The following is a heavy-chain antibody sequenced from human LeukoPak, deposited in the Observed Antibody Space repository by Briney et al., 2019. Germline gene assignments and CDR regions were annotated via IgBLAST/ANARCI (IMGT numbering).Heavy chain of an antibody. CDR2: IYSNGDT. D-gene: IGHD4/OR15-4a*01. J-gene: IGHJ5*02. V-gene: IGHV3-53*01. CDR3: ARDPPAVRTNTYA. CDR1: GFTVSTTY. Sequence: PGGSLRLSCAASGFTVSTTYMNWVRQAPGKGLEWVSVIYSNGDTYYADSVRGRFTISRDSSKNTLYLQMNSLRAEDTAVYYCARDPPAVRTNTYAWGQGTLVTVSS.